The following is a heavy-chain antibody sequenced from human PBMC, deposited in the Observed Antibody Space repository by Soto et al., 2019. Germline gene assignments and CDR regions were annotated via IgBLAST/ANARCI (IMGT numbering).Heavy chain of an antibody. J-gene: IGHJ6*02. D-gene: IGHD4-17*01. CDR2: ISAYNGNT. Sequence: QVQLVQSGAEVKKPGASVKVSCKASGYTFTSYGISWVRQAPGQGLEWMGWISAYNGNTNYAQKLQGRVTMTTDTSTSTAYMELRSLRSDDTAVYYGARVVYGQYGDYDYYYGMDVWGQGTTVTVSS. V-gene: IGHV1-18*01. CDR1: GYTFTSYG. CDR3: ARVVYGQYGDYDYYYGMDV.